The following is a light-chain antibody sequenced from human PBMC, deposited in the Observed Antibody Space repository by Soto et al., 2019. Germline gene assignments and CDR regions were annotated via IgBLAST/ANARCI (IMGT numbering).Light chain of an antibody. CDR2: GVY. CDR3: QQYEKWPPRT. J-gene: IGKJ1*01. CDR1: QSVSSN. V-gene: IGKV3D-15*01. Sequence: EIVMTQSPTILSVSPGERATLSCRASQSVSSNLAWYQQKPGQPPRLLMYGVYTRAPGTPARFSGSGSGTEFTLTLRRLQAEGSSVYYCQQYEKWPPRTFGQGTKVEIK.